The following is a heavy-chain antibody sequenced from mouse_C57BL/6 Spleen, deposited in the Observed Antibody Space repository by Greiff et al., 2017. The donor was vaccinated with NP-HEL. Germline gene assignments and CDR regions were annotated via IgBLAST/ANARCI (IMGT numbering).Heavy chain of an antibody. CDR1: GFTFSDYY. V-gene: IGHV5-16*01. D-gene: IGHD2-4*01. CDR3: ARRHDYLYFDY. CDR2: INYDGSST. Sequence: EVMLVESEGGLVQPGSSMKLSCTASGFTFSDYYMAWVRQVPEKGLEWVANINYDGSSTYYLDSLKSRFIISRDNAKNILYLQMSSLKSEDTATYYCARRHDYLYFDYWGQGTTLTVSS. J-gene: IGHJ2*01.